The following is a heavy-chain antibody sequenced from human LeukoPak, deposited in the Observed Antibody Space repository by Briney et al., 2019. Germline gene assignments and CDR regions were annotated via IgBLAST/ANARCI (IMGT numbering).Heavy chain of an antibody. Sequence: PGGSLRLSCAASGFTFSSYSMNWVRQAPGKGLEWVSFIRSSSSDIYYADSVKGRFTISRDNAKNSLYLQMDSRRAEDTAVYYCARVRSGSLDYWGQGTLVTVSS. V-gene: IGHV3-21*01. D-gene: IGHD1-26*01. J-gene: IGHJ4*02. CDR3: ARVRSGSLDY. CDR2: IRSSSSDI. CDR1: GFTFSSYS.